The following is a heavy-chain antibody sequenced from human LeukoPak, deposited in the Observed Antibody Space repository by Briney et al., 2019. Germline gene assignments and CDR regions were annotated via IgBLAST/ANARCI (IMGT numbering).Heavy chain of an antibody. CDR1: GFTFSSYA. CDR2: ISGSGGST. V-gene: IGHV3-23*01. J-gene: IGHJ4*02. D-gene: IGHD3-10*01. Sequence: GGSLRLSCAASGFTFSSYAMSWVRWAPGKGLEWVSAISGSGGSTYYADSVKGRFTISRDNSKNTLYLQMNSLRAEDTAVYYCAKDSSMVRGVITDFDYWGQGTLVTVSS. CDR3: AKDSSMVRGVITDFDY.